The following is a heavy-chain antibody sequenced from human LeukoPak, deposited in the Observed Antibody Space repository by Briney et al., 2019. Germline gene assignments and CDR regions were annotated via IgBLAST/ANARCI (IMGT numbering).Heavy chain of an antibody. CDR3: AKDTYYYDSSGLD. CDR2: IRCDGSNK. J-gene: IGHJ4*02. D-gene: IGHD3-22*01. CDR1: GFTFSSYG. Sequence: GGSQRLSCAASGFTFSSYGMHWVRQAPGKGLEWVAFIRCDGSNKYYADSVKGRFTISRDNSKNTLYLQMNSLRAEDTAVYYCAKDTYYYDSSGLDWGQGTLVTVSS. V-gene: IGHV3-30*02.